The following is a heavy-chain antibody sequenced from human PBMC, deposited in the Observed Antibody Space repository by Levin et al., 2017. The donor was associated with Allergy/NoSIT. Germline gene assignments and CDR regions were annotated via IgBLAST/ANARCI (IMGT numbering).Heavy chain of an antibody. D-gene: IGHD3-10*01. Sequence: PGGSLRLSCAASGFTFSNYAMHWVRQAPGKGLEWVAVISYDGTNKDYADSVKGRFTISRDNSKNTLSLQMNSLRPEDSAVYYCARGPDSGHTTTRRDYYCDYWGQGTLVTVSS. CDR2: ISYDGTNK. CDR1: GFTFSNYA. J-gene: IGHJ4*02. CDR3: ARGPDSGHTTTRRDYYCDY. V-gene: IGHV3-30-3*01.